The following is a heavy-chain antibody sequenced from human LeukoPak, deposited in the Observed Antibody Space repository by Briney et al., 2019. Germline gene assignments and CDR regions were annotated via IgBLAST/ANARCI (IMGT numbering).Heavy chain of an antibody. CDR2: IYYSGST. J-gene: IGHJ2*01. CDR3: ARDLGDLYSSSPWYFDL. D-gene: IGHD6-6*01. CDR1: GGSISRYY. V-gene: IGHV4-59*01. Sequence: SETLSLTCTVSGGSISRYYWSWIRQPPGKGLEWIGYIYYSGSTNYNPSLKSRVTISVDTSKNQFSLKLSSVTAADTAVYYCARDLGDLYSSSPWYFDLWGRGTLVTVSS.